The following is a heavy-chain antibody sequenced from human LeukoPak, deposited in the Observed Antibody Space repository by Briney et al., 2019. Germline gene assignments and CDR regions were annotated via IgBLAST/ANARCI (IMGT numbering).Heavy chain of an antibody. CDR3: ARGHSYYDSSGYYYYFDY. CDR1: GGSFSGYY. CDR2: INHSGST. D-gene: IGHD3-22*01. J-gene: IGHJ4*02. Sequence: KTSVTLSLTCAVYGGSFSGYYWSWIRQPPGKGLEWIGEINHSGSTNYNPSLKSRVTISVGTSKNQFSLKLSSVTAADTAVYYCARGHSYYDSSGYYYYFDYWGQGTLVTVSS. V-gene: IGHV4-34*01.